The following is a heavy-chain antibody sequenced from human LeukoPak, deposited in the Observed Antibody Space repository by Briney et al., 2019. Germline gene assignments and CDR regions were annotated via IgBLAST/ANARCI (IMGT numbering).Heavy chain of an antibody. D-gene: IGHD3-9*01. Sequence: GASVKVSCKASGYTFTSYGISWVRQAPGQGLEWRGWISAYNGNTNYAQKLQGRVTMTTDTSTSTAYMELRSLRSDDTAVYYCARLPGLYYDIMPTRINFDYWGQGTLVTVSS. CDR3: ARLPGLYYDIMPTRINFDY. CDR2: ISAYNGNT. J-gene: IGHJ4*02. CDR1: GYTFTSYG. V-gene: IGHV1-18*01.